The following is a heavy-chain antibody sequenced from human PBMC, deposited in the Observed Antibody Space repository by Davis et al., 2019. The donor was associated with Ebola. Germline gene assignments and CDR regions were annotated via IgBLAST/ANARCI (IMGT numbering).Heavy chain of an antibody. Sequence: AASVKVSCKASGYTFTSYGISWVRQAPGQGLEWMGWISAYNGNTNYAQKLQGRVTMTTDTSTSTAYMELRSLRSDDTAVYYCARSWGSIVVVTARPWYFDLWGRGTLVTVSS. D-gene: IGHD2-21*02. J-gene: IGHJ2*01. V-gene: IGHV1-18*01. CDR2: ISAYNGNT. CDR1: GYTFTSYG. CDR3: ARSWGSIVVVTARPWYFDL.